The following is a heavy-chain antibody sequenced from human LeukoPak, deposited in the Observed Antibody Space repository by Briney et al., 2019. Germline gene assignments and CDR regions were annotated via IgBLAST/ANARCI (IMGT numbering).Heavy chain of an antibody. Sequence: SETLSLTCAVYGGSFSGYYWSWIRQPPGKGLEWIGEINHSGSTNYNPSLKSRVTISVDTSKNQFSLKLSSVTAADTAVYYCARLPYSSGRLRGYYYYCMDVWGKGTTVTISS. CDR2: INHSGST. CDR1: GGSFSGYY. V-gene: IGHV4-34*01. CDR3: ARLPYSSGRLRGYYYYCMDV. J-gene: IGHJ6*03. D-gene: IGHD6-19*01.